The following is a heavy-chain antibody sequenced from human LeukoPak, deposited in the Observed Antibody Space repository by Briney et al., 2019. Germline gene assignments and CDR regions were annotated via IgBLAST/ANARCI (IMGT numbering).Heavy chain of an antibody. Sequence: GGSLRLSCAASGFTVSSNYMSWVRQAAGKGLEWVSAISGGIGTTYYADSVKGRFTISRDNSKNTLYLQMNSLRAEDTAVYYCAKVQGWGTGYFFDSWGQGTLVTVSS. V-gene: IGHV3-23*01. CDR1: GFTVSSNY. CDR3: AKVQGWGTGYFFDS. CDR2: ISGGIGTT. D-gene: IGHD3-16*01. J-gene: IGHJ4*02.